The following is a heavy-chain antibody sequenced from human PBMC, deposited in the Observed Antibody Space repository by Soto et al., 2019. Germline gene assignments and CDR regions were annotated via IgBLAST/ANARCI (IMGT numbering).Heavy chain of an antibody. V-gene: IGHV3-30*18. J-gene: IGHJ6*02. CDR3: SKAGPRPHYYYYGMDV. Sequence: PGGSLRLSCAASGFTFRSYGMHWISKAQGKGLEWVAVISYDGSNKYYADSVKGRFTISRDNSKNTLYLQMNSLRAEDTAVYYFSKAGPRPHYYYYGMDVWGQGTTVTVSS. CDR2: ISYDGSNK. D-gene: IGHD6-6*01. CDR1: GFTFRSYG.